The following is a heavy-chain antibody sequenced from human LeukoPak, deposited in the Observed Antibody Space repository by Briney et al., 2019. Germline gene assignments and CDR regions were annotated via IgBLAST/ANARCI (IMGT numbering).Heavy chain of an antibody. CDR1: GGTFSSYA. D-gene: IGHD4-17*01. V-gene: IGHV1-69*05. CDR3: AREGTTVTTLGYYYYYMDG. J-gene: IGHJ6*03. CDR2: IIPIFGTA. Sequence: SVKVSCKASGGTFSSYAISWVRQAPGQGLEWMGGIIPIFGTANYAQKFQGRVTITTDESTSTAYMELSSLRSEDTAVYYCAREGTTVTTLGYYYYYMDGWGKGTTVTVSS.